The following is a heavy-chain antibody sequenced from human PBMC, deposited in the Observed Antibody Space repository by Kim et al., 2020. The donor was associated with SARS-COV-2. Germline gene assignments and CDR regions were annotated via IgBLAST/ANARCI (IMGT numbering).Heavy chain of an antibody. J-gene: IGHJ3*02. Sequence: SETLSLTCAVYGGSFSGYYWSWIRQLPGKGLEWIGEINHSGSTNYNPSLKSRVTISVDTSKNQFSLKLSSVTAADTALYYCASGGYDFWSGSVRAFEIWGQGTMVTVSS. CDR3: ASGGYDFWSGSVRAFEI. V-gene: IGHV4-34*01. CDR1: GGSFSGYY. D-gene: IGHD3-3*01. CDR2: INHSGST.